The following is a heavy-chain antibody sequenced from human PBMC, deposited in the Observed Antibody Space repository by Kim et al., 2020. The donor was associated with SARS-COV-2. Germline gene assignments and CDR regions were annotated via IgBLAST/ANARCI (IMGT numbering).Heavy chain of an antibody. CDR2: IYPGDSDT. Sequence: GESLKISCKGSGYSFTSYWIGWVRQMPGKGLEWMGIIYPGDSDTRYSPSFQGQVTISADKSISTAYLQWSSLKASDTAMYYCARHGEYCSSTSCYNYYYGMDVWGQGTTVTVSS. CDR3: ARHGEYCSSTSCYNYYYGMDV. D-gene: IGHD2-2*02. CDR1: GYSFTSYW. V-gene: IGHV5-51*01. J-gene: IGHJ6*02.